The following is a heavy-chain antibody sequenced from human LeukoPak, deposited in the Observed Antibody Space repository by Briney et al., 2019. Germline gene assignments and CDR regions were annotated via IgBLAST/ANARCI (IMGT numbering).Heavy chain of an antibody. D-gene: IGHD3-9*01. V-gene: IGHV1-8*01. CDR3: ARDAADYDILTGYPMDV. CDR1: GYTFISYD. CDR2: MNPNSGNT. Sequence: ASVKVSCKASGYTFISYDINWVRQATARGLEWMGWMNPNSGNTGDAQKFQGRVTMTRNTSISTAYMELSSLRSEDTAVYYCARDAADYDILTGYPMDVWGQGTTVTVSS. J-gene: IGHJ6*02.